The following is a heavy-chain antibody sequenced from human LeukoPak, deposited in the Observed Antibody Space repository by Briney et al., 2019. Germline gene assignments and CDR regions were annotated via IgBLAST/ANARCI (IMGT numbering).Heavy chain of an antibody. Sequence: PGGSLTLSCVASGFTFSSYGMHGVRQAPGKGVEWVAVIWYDGSNKYYADSVKGRFTISRDNSKNTLYLQMNSLRAEDTAVYYCARDGGDDSSGYYSLWGQGTLVTVSS. J-gene: IGHJ4*02. CDR3: ARDGGDDSSGYYSL. CDR1: GFTFSSYG. V-gene: IGHV3-33*01. D-gene: IGHD3-22*01. CDR2: IWYDGSNK.